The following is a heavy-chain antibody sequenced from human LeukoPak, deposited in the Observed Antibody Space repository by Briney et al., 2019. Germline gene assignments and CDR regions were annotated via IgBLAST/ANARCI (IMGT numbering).Heavy chain of an antibody. V-gene: IGHV3-23*01. Sequence: GGSLRLSCAASGFTFSSYAMSWVRQAPGKGLEWASAISGSGGSTDYADSVKGRFTISRDNSNNTLYLQMNSVRAEDTAVYYCAKNGAYYYHSSGYKGNWGQGTLVTVSS. CDR2: ISGSGGST. J-gene: IGHJ1*01. D-gene: IGHD3-22*01. CDR3: AKNGAYYYHSSGYKGN. CDR1: GFTFSSYA.